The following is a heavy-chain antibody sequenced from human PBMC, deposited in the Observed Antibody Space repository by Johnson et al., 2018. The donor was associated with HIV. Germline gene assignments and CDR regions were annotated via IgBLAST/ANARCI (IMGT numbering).Heavy chain of an antibody. CDR2: GGST. Sequence: GGSTGYADSVKGRFTISRDNAKNSLYLQMNSLRAEDTALYYCARLAAYDAFDIWGQGTMVTVSS. V-gene: IGHV3-20*03. J-gene: IGHJ3*02. CDR3: ARLAAYDAFDI. D-gene: IGHD6-25*01.